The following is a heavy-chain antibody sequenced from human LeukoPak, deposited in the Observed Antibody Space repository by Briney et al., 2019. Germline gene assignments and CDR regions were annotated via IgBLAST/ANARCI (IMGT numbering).Heavy chain of an antibody. V-gene: IGHV3-64*01. CDR2: ISSSGDSR. D-gene: IGHD4-23*01. J-gene: IGHJ4*02. Sequence: GALRLFCSTSGFTFSRHAMHWVRPASGKGLEYVSAISSSGDSRFYANSVKGRFTISRDNSKNTLYLQMGSLRADDMAVYYCLRWSDYWGQGTLVTVSS. CDR3: LRWSDY. CDR1: GFTFSRHA.